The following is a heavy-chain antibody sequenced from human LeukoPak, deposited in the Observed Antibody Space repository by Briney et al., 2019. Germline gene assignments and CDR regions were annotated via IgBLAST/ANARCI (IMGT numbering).Heavy chain of an antibody. Sequence: GGSLRRSCAASGFTFSSYWMSWVRQAPGKGLEWVANIKQDGSEKYYVDSVKGRFTISRDNAKNSLYLQMNSLRAEDTAVYYCARDHIMGYDFWSGYYPWGQGTLVTVSS. CDR2: IKQDGSEK. CDR1: GFTFSSYW. J-gene: IGHJ5*02. CDR3: ARDHIMGYDFWSGYYP. V-gene: IGHV3-7*01. D-gene: IGHD3-3*01.